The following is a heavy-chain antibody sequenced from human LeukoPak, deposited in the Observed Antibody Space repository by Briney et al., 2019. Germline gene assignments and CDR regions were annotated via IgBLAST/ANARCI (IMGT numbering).Heavy chain of an antibody. D-gene: IGHD3-10*01. J-gene: IGHJ4*02. CDR3: ARDLWGSGILGPLGY. V-gene: IGHV1-18*01. Sequence: GASLKVSCKASGYTFTSYGISWVRQAPGQGLEWMGWISAYNGNTNYAQKLQGRVTMTTDTSTSTANMELRSLRSDDTAVYYCARDLWGSGILGPLGYWGQGTLVNVSS. CDR1: GYTFTSYG. CDR2: ISAYNGNT.